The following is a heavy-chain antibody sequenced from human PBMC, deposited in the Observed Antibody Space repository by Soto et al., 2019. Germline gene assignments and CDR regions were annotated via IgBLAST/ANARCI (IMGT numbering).Heavy chain of an antibody. V-gene: IGHV4-31*03. CDR2: IYYSGST. CDR1: GGSISSGGYY. CDR3: ARDLDYGDYVEDYYGMDV. Sequence: PSETLSLTCTVSGGSISSGGYYWSWIRQHPGKGLEWIGYIYYSGSTYYNPSLKSRVTISVDTSKNQFSLKLSSVTAADTAVYYCARDLDYGDYVEDYYGMDVWGQGTTVTVSS. J-gene: IGHJ6*02. D-gene: IGHD4-17*01.